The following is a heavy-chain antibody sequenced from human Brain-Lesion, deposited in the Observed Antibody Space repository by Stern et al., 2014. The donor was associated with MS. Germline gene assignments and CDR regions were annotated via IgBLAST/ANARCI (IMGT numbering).Heavy chain of an antibody. V-gene: IGHV1-24*01. D-gene: IGHD6-13*01. Sequence: QLVQSGAEVKKPGASVKVSCKVSGYTLTELCMHWVRQAPGKGLEWMGTFDPEDGETIYAQKFQGRVTMTEDTSTDTAYMELSSLRSEDTAVYYCATGDFRQQLVPGPYYFYGMDVWGQGTTVTVS. CDR2: FDPEDGET. J-gene: IGHJ6*02. CDR3: ATGDFRQQLVPGPYYFYGMDV. CDR1: GYTLTELC.